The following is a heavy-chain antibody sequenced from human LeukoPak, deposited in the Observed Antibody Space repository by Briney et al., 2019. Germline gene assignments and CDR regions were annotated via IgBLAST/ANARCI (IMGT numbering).Heavy chain of an antibody. CDR2: ISGSGGST. V-gene: IGHV3-23*01. Sequence: PGGSLRLSCAASGFTFSSYAMSWVRQAPGKGLEWVSAISGSGGSTYYADSVKGRFTISRDNSKNTLYLQMNSLRAEDTAVYYGAKEYYYDSSGPVDDWGQGTLVTVSS. J-gene: IGHJ4*02. CDR1: GFTFSSYA. D-gene: IGHD3-22*01. CDR3: AKEYYYDSSGPVDD.